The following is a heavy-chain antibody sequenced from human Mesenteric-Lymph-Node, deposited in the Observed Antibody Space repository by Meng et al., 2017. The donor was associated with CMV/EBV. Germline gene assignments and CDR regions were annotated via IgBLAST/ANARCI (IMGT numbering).Heavy chain of an antibody. V-gene: IGHV3-66*02. D-gene: IGHD1-26*01. CDR3: ARSVGGVFDY. Sequence: GGSLRLSCAASGFTVSTNYMSWVRQAPGKGLEWVSSIYSAGITHYADSVKGRFTISRDNSKNTLYFQMNSLRAEDTAVYYCARSVGGVFDYWGQGTLVTVSS. CDR1: GFTVSTNY. J-gene: IGHJ4*02. CDR2: IYSAGIT.